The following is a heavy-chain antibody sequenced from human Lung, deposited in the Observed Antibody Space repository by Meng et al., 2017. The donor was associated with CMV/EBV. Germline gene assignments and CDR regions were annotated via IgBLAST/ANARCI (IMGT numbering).Heavy chain of an antibody. CDR2: IPHRGSS. J-gene: IGHJ1*01. Sequence: QVRLRGSGPALVKPSATLALPCAAFSDSITNHNWWAWVRQPPGKGLEWIGEIPHRGSSAYNPSLKSRVSMSIDKSKNQFSLKLTSVTAADSAVYHCLRRSGGSVWGQGTLVTVSS. CDR3: LRRSGGSV. D-gene: IGHD3-10*01. CDR1: SDSITNHNW. V-gene: IGHV4-4*02.